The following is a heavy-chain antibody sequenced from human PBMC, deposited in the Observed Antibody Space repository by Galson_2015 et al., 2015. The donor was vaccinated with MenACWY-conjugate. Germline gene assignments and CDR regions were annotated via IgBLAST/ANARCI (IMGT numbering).Heavy chain of an antibody. Sequence: QSGASVKKPGEYLRISCKGSGYTFTSYWVSWVRQMPGKGLEWMGIIYPNDSDTRYSPSFQGQDTLSVDKSITTAYLQWRSLKASDTAMYYCARGQGYGNLHFDYWGQGTLVTVSS. CDR2: IYPNDSDT. CDR1: GYTFTSYW. J-gene: IGHJ4*02. V-gene: IGHV5-51*01. D-gene: IGHD4-23*01. CDR3: ARGQGYGNLHFDY.